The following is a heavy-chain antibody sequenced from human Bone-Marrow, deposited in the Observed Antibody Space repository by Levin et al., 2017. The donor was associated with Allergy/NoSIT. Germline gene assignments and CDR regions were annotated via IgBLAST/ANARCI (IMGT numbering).Heavy chain of an antibody. J-gene: IGHJ3*02. CDR3: AAFNHRDAFKS. V-gene: IGHV3-15*01. Sequence: GGSLRLSCAASGFTFSQDWMSWVRQAPGKGLEWVGRIKSKADGGTTDYAAPVKGRFTISRDDSRSSLDLQMNSLKTEDTAVYYCAAFNHRDAFKSWGQGTTVTVSS. CDR1: GFTFSQDW. CDR2: IKSKADGGTT.